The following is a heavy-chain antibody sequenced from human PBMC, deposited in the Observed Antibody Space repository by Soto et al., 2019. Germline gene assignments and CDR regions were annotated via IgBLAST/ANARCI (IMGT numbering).Heavy chain of an antibody. CDR3: VRGSDKSSWSPGFDI. V-gene: IGHV4-34*01. D-gene: IGHD6-19*01. CDR2: INHSGRT. J-gene: IGHJ3*02. Sequence: QVQLQQWGAGLLKPSETLSLTCSVYGGSFSDYYCTWIRQPPGRGLEWLGEINHSGRTSYKPSLKSRITVAVDTTINQISLKMTSVTAADTAVYYCVRGSDKSSWSPGFDIWGQGTMVTVSS. CDR1: GGSFSDYY.